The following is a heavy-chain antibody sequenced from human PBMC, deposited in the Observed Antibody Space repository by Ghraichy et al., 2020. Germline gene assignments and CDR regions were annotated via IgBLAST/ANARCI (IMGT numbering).Heavy chain of an antibody. J-gene: IGHJ4*02. D-gene: IGHD6-6*01. V-gene: IGHV2-70*01. Sequence: SGPTLVKPTQTLTLTCTFSGFSLSTRGMCVSWIRQPPGKALEWLALIDWDDGKFYSTSLKTRLTISKDTSKNQVVLTMTNMDPVDTATYYCSRSSEVVTLAARLFDYWGQGTLVTVSS. CDR3: SRSSEVVTLAARLFDY. CDR2: IDWDDGK. CDR1: GFSLSTRGMC.